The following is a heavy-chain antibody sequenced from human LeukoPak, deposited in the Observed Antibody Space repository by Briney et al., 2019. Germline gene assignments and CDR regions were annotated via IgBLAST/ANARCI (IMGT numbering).Heavy chain of an antibody. CDR3: AKDPNYYDSSGYNYFDY. CDR2: ISGSGGST. V-gene: IGHV3-23*01. CDR1: GFTFSSYA. J-gene: IGHJ4*02. D-gene: IGHD3-22*01. Sequence: GGSLRLSCAASGFTFSSYAMSWVRQAPGKGLEWVSAISGSGGSTYYVDSVKGRFTISRDNSKNTLYLQMNSLRAEDTAVYYCAKDPNYYDSSGYNYFDYWGQGTLVTVSS.